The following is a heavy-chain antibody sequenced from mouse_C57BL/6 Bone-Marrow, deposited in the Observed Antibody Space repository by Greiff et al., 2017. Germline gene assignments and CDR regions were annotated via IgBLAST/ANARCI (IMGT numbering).Heavy chain of an antibody. CDR3: AREGDGYYAMEY. CDR2: IDPSDSYT. J-gene: IGHJ4*01. Sequence: QVQLKQPGAELVKPGASVKMSCKASGYTFTSYWMQWVKQRPGQGLEWIGEIDPSDSYTNYNQKFKGKATLTVDTSSSTAYMQLSSLTSEDSAVYYCAREGDGYYAMEYWGQGTSVTVSS. D-gene: IGHD2-3*01. CDR1: GYTFTSYW. V-gene: IGHV1-50*01.